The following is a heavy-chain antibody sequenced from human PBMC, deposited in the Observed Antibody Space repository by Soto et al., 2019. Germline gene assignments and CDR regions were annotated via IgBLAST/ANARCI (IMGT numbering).Heavy chain of an antibody. CDR2: IIPVFGTP. CDR3: ARGGALSTSWYWGDGLDS. Sequence: QVQLEQPGSEVQKSGSSVKVSCKASGYSFSSHAITWVRQAPGQGLEWMGGIIPVFGTPTYAQKFQGRLTISADKSTNTSSLELRSLRSEDTAVYYCARGGALSTSWYWGDGLDSWGQGTQVTVSS. CDR1: GYSFSSHA. V-gene: IGHV1-69*06. J-gene: IGHJ4*02. D-gene: IGHD6-13*01.